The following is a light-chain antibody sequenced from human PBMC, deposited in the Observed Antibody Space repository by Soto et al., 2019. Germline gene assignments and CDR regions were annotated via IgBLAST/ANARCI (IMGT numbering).Light chain of an antibody. V-gene: IGLV8-61*01. CDR1: SGSVSTSYY. Sequence: QTVVTQEPSLSVSPGRTVTLTCGLSSGSVSTSYYPSWYQQNPGQAPRTLIYSTNTRSSGVPDRFSGSILGNKAALTITGAQADDESDYYCVLYMGSGIWVFGGGTKVTVL. J-gene: IGLJ3*02. CDR2: STN. CDR3: VLYMGSGIWV.